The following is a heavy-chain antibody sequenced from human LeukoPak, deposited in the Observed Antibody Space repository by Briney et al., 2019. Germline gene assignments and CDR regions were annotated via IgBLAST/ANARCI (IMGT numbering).Heavy chain of an antibody. V-gene: IGHV3-48*02. CDR1: GFTFTAYS. Sequence: PGGSLRLSCAASGFTFTAYSMNWVRQAPGKGLEWVSYISRSGSTIYYADSVKGRFTVSRDNVRDSLYLQMNSLRDEDTAIYYCLRGETSLTSKLDYWGQGTLVTVSS. CDR2: ISRSGSTI. D-gene: IGHD4-17*01. CDR3: LRGETSLTSKLDY. J-gene: IGHJ4*02.